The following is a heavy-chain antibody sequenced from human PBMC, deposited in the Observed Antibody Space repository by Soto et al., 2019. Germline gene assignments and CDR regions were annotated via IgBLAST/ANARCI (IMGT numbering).Heavy chain of an antibody. CDR1: GYTFTSYA. CDR2: INAGNGNT. CDR3: AREQGGYGGYDYYYYGMDV. Sequence: ASVTVSCTASGYTFTSYAMHWVRQAPGQRLEWMGWINAGNGNTKYSQKFQGRVTITRDTSASTAYMELSSLRSEDTAVYYCAREQGGYGGYDYYYYGMDVWGQGTTVTVSS. D-gene: IGHD5-12*01. J-gene: IGHJ6*02. V-gene: IGHV1-3*01.